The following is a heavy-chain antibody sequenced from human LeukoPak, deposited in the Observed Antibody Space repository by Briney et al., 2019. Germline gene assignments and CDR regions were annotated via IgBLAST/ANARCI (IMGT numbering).Heavy chain of an antibody. Sequence: PGGSLRLSCAASGFTLSIYDLSWVRQPPGKGLECVSAIDRGVGSTYYADSVKGRFTIFRDNSKNTLYLQMNNLRVDDTAVYYCAKKGQADDGGKPDWGQGTLVTVSS. V-gene: IGHV3-23*01. CDR1: GFTLSIYD. J-gene: IGHJ4*02. CDR3: AKKGQADDGGKPD. CDR2: IDRGVGST.